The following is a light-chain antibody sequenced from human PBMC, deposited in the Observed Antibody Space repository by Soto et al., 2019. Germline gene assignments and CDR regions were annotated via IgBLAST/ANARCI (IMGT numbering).Light chain of an antibody. J-gene: IGKJ4*01. V-gene: IGKV1-5*03. CDR1: QSVSNW. Sequence: DIQMTQSPSTLSASVGDRVTITCRASQSVSNWLYWYQQKPGKAPKLLIHKASTLKNGVPSRFSGSESGTDFTLTSSILQPDDFATYYFHKYHISPVTFGGGTKVAIK. CDR3: HKYHISPVT. CDR2: KAS.